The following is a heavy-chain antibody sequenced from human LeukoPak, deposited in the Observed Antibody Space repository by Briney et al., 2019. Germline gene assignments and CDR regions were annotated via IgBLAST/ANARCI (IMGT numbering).Heavy chain of an antibody. J-gene: IGHJ5*02. CDR3: ARDNNDYVWGSYRYGFDP. V-gene: IGHV1-69*06. CDR1: GGTFSSYG. D-gene: IGHD3-16*02. Sequence: ASVKVSCKASGGTFSSYGISWVRQAPGQGLEWMGGIIPFFGRADYAQKFQGRVTITADKSMSTAYMDLTSLKSEDTAVYYCARDNNDYVWGSYRYGFDPWGQGTLVTVSS. CDR2: IIPFFGRA.